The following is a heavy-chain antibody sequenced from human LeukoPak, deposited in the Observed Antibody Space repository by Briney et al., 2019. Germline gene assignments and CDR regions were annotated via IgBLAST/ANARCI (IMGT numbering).Heavy chain of an antibody. V-gene: IGHV3-23*01. Sequence: WGSLRLSCAASGFTFSSYAMSWVRQAPGKGLEWVSAISGSGVSPYYADSVKGRFTISRDNSKNTLHLQMNSLRPEDTAVYYCAKQAGPSYYYYMDVWGKGTTVTVSS. J-gene: IGHJ6*03. CDR3: AKQAGPSYYYYMDV. CDR2: ISGSGVSP. CDR1: GFTFSSYA.